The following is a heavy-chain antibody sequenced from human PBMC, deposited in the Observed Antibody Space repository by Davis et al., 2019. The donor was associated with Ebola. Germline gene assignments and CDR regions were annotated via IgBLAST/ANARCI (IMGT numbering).Heavy chain of an antibody. CDR2: TSYDGSNT. CDR3: VRMVGYCSSSSCSQPAY. J-gene: IGHJ4*02. V-gene: IGHV3-30*03. Sequence: PGGSLRLSCTASGFSFGTFGFHWVRQAPGKGLEWVAITSYDGSNTYYADSVKGRFTFSRDNTKSTLYLQMNSLRLEDTAVYYCVRMVGYCSSSSCSQPAYWGQGTLVTVSS. D-gene: IGHD2-2*01. CDR1: GFSFGTFG.